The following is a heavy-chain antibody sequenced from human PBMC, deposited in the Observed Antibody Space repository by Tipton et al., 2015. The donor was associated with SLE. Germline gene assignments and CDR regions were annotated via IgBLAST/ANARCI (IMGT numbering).Heavy chain of an antibody. D-gene: IGHD3-22*01. CDR1: DGSLNINTYY. Sequence: TLSLTCTVSDGSLNINTYYWGWIRQSPGKGLEWIGSFSYSGNTFYNPSLKSRLTILVDKSRNQFSLNLSSVTAADTAVYYCARDEYRYDTTGYHLLGHFDFWGQGTLVTVSS. J-gene: IGHJ4*02. CDR3: ARDEYRYDTTGYHLLGHFDF. V-gene: IGHV4-39*07. CDR2: FSYSGNT.